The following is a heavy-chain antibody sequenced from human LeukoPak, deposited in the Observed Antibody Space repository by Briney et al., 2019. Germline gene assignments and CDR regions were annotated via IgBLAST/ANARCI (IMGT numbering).Heavy chain of an antibody. Sequence: GGSLRLSCAASGFTFSSYSMNWVRQAPGKGLEWVSSISSSSSYIYYADSVKGRFTISRDNAKNSLYLQMNSLRAEDTAVYYCARDYAWANSWGIAAAGYAGGWFDPWGQGTLVTVSS. D-gene: IGHD6-13*01. J-gene: IGHJ5*02. CDR1: GFTFSSYS. CDR2: ISSSSSYI. V-gene: IGHV3-21*01. CDR3: ARDYAWANSWGIAAAGYAGGWFDP.